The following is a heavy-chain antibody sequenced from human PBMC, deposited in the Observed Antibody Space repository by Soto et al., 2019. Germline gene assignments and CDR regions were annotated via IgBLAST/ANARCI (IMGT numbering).Heavy chain of an antibody. CDR1: GGSISSYY. CDR2: IYTSGST. Sequence: PSETLSLTCTVSGGSISSYYWSWIRQPAGKGLEWIGRIYTSGSTNYNPSLKSRVTMSVDTSKNQFSLKLSSVTAADTAVYYCAREGTYSSSWYGHYYYGMDVWGQGTTVTVS. CDR3: AREGTYSSSWYGHYYYGMDV. D-gene: IGHD6-13*01. V-gene: IGHV4-4*07. J-gene: IGHJ6*02.